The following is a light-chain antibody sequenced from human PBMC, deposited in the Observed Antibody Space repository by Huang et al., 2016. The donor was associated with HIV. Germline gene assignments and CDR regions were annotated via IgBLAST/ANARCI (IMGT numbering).Light chain of an antibody. J-gene: IGKJ2*01. Sequence: DILMTQSPSALSASVGDRVTITCRASQEISNYLNWFQHKPGKAPKLLIYDASTLETGVPARCSGSGAGTNFTVTISSLQPEDVGTYYCQQYDNLPPYTFGQGTKLEI. CDR2: DAS. CDR1: QEISNY. V-gene: IGKV1-33*01. CDR3: QQYDNLPPYT.